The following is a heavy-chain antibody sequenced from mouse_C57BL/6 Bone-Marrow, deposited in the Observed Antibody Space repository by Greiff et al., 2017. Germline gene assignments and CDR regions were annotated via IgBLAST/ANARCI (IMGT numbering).Heavy chain of an antibody. CDR3: ARRGIVTRAY. CDR1: EYEFPSHD. CDR2: INSDGGST. J-gene: IGHJ3*01. V-gene: IGHV5-2*03. D-gene: IGHD2-5*01. Sequence: DVKLVESGGGLVQPGESLKLSCESNEYEFPSHDMSWVRKTPEKRLELVAAINSDGGSTYYPDTMEGRFIISRENTKKTLYLQMSSLRSEDTALYYCARRGIVTRAYWGQGTLVTVSA.